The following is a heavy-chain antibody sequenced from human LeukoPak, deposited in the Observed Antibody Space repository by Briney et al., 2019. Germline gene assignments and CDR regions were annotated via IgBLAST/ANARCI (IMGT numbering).Heavy chain of an antibody. J-gene: IGHJ5*02. CDR1: GYTFTSYD. V-gene: IGHV1-8*01. Sequence: ASVKVSCKASGYTFTSYDINWVRQATGQGLEWMGWMNPNSGNTGYAQKFQGRVTMTRNNSISTAYMELSSLRSEDTAVYYCARALTMVRGVKRRNWFHPWGQGTLVTVSS. D-gene: IGHD3-10*01. CDR3: ARALTMVRGVKRRNWFHP. CDR2: MNPNSGNT.